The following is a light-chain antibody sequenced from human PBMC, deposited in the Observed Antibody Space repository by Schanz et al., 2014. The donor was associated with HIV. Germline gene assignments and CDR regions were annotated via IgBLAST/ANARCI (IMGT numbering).Light chain of an antibody. CDR1: STKGRRKD. CDR3: ATFSPSLNGWV. CDR2: NTF. Sequence: QSVLTQPPSEYGNPGQRVKKYWRGSSTKGRRKDVNWYQQLPGTAPRLVIYNTFHRPSGVPDRFSGSTSGTSASLAISGLQSEDEADYYCATFSPSLNGWVFGGGTKLTVL. J-gene: IGLJ3*02. V-gene: IGLV1-44*01.